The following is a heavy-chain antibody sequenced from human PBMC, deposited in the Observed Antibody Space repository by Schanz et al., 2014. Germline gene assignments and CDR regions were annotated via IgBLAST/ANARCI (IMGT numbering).Heavy chain of an antibody. J-gene: IGHJ5*02. CDR1: GGSIRGYY. D-gene: IGHD4-4*01. CDR2: VHSSGST. V-gene: IGHV4-59*08. Sequence: QVQLQESGPGLVKPSETLSLTCTVSGGSIRGYYCSWIRQPPGKGLEWIGYVHSSGSTNYNSSLKMRAPKSVHPSKNHFPLKWGSVTAADTAVYYCARHLPGGYNNHGWFDPWGQGTLVTVSS. CDR3: ARHLPGGYNNHGWFDP.